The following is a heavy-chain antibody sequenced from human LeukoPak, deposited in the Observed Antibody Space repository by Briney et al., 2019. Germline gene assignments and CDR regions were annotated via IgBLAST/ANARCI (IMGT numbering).Heavy chain of an antibody. V-gene: IGHV1-18*01. D-gene: IGHD3-3*01. CDR3: AREPLDDFWSGYYSPPFDY. Sequence: ASVTVSFTASGYTFTSYGISWVRQAPGQGLEWMGWISAYNGNTNYAQKLQGRVTMTTDTSTSTAYMELRSLRSDDTAVYYCAREPLDDFWSGYYSPPFDYWGQGTLVTVSS. CDR2: ISAYNGNT. CDR1: GYTFTSYG. J-gene: IGHJ4*02.